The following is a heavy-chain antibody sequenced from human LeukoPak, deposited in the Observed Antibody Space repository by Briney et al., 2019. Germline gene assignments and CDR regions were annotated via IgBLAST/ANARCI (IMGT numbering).Heavy chain of an antibody. D-gene: IGHD6-13*01. CDR3: AKDKAPGSWHTHSDF. CDR2: ISDSGDGT. J-gene: IGHJ4*02. Sequence: GGSLRLSCAASGFTFRTYAMSWVRQAPGKGLEWVSGISDSGDGTYYAESVKGRFTISRDNAKNTVFLQMNSLRADDTAKYYCAKDKAPGSWHTHSDFWGQGTLVTVSS. V-gene: IGHV3-23*01. CDR1: GFTFRTYA.